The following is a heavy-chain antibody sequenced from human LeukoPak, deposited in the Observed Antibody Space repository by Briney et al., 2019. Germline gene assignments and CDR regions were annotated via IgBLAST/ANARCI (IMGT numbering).Heavy chain of an antibody. CDR1: GGSVSSGSYY. J-gene: IGHJ6*02. V-gene: IGHV4-31*03. CDR3: ARAPIYCSGGSCYYYYYGMDV. CDR2: IYYSGST. Sequence: SETLSLTCTVSGGSVSSGSYYWSWIRQHPGKGLEWIGYIYYSGSTYYNPSLKSRVTISVDTSKNQFSLKLSSVTAADTAVYYCARAPIYCSGGSCYYYYYGMDVWGQGTTVTVSS. D-gene: IGHD2-15*01.